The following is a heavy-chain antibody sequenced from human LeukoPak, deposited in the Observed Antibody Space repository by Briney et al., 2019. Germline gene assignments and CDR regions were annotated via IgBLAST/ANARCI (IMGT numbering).Heavy chain of an antibody. CDR1: GFIVNSNY. V-gene: IGHV3-53*01. CDR3: AKYSGSYLFDY. J-gene: IGHJ4*02. Sequence: GGSLRLSCAASGFIVNSNYMSWVRQAPGKGLEWVSIIYSGGSTYYADSVKGRFTISRGNSKNTVYLQMNSLRAEDTAVYYCAKYSGSYLFDYWGQGTLVTVSS. D-gene: IGHD1-26*01. CDR2: IYSGGST.